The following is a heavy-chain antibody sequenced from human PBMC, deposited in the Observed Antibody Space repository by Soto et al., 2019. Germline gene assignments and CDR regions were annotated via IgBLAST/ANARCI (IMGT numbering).Heavy chain of an antibody. D-gene: IGHD5-18*01. V-gene: IGHV3-23*01. Sequence: GGSLRLSCAASGFTFSSFALSWDRQPPGKGLQWDSAISGSGGDTDYADSVKGRFTISRDNSRNMLFLQMNSLRTEDTATYYCAGPGYNSQAYWGQGTLVTVSS. CDR3: AGPGYNSQAY. CDR1: GFTFSSFA. J-gene: IGHJ4*02. CDR2: ISGSGGDT.